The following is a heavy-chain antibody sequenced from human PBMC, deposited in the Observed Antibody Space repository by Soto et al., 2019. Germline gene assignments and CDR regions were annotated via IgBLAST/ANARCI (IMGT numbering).Heavy chain of an antibody. J-gene: IGHJ4*02. V-gene: IGHV3-23*01. CDR1: GFTFSSYA. Sequence: GSLRLCWAASGFTFSSYAMSWVRQAPGKGLEWVSAISGSGGSTYYADSVKGRFTISRDNSKNTLYLQMNSLRAEDTAVYYCAKEPHAPVAGVIDYWGQGTLVTVSS. D-gene: IGHD6-19*01. CDR2: ISGSGGST. CDR3: AKEPHAPVAGVIDY.